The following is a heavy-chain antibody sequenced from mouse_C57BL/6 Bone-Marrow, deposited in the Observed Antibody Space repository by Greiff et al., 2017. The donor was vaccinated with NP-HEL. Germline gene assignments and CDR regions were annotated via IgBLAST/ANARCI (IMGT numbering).Heavy chain of an antibody. CDR3: ARGSG. D-gene: IGHD3-1*01. J-gene: IGHJ3*01. V-gene: IGHV1-59*01. Sequence: VQLQQPGAELVRPGTSVKLSCKASGYTFTSYWMHWVKQRPGQGLEWIGVIDPSDSYTNYNQKFKGKATLTVDTSSSTAYMQLSSLTSEDSAVYYCARGSGWGQGTLVTVSA. CDR2: IDPSDSYT. CDR1: GYTFTSYW.